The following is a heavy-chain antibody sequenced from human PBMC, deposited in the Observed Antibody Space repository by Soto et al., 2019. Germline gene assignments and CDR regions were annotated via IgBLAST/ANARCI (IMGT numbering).Heavy chain of an antibody. V-gene: IGHV3-30*04. D-gene: IGHD5-12*01. CDR2: ISFDASEK. J-gene: IGHJ1*01. Sequence: QVQLVESGGGVVQPGASLTLSCAASGFRFSGFGMHLVRQAPGKGLEWVAVISFDASEKFYVDSVKGRFSISRDDSHSKVFLQMNSLRREDTGVYYCARDLGGYVHLWDKSNYWGQGTLVNVS. CDR1: GFRFSGFG. CDR3: ARDLGGYVHLWDKSNY.